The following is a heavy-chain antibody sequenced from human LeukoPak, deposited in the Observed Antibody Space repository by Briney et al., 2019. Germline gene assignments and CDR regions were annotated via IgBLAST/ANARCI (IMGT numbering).Heavy chain of an antibody. Sequence: SETLSLTCAVYGGSFSGYYWSWIRQPPGKGLEWIGEINHTGSTNYNPSLKSRVTISVDTSKNQFSLKLSSVTAADTAVYYCARGRTYYYDSSGYYHARLSWFDPWGQGTLVTVSS. CDR3: ARGRTYYYDSSGYYHARLSWFDP. D-gene: IGHD3-22*01. CDR2: INHTGST. J-gene: IGHJ5*02. CDR1: GGSFSGYY. V-gene: IGHV4-34*01.